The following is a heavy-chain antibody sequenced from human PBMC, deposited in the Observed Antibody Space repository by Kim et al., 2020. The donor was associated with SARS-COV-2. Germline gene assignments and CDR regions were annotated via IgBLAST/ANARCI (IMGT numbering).Heavy chain of an antibody. V-gene: IGHV3-23*01. Sequence: YADSVKGRFTITRDNSKSTLYLKMNGLRAEDMAVYYCTKVKTATSLQFDYWGKGTMVTVSS. J-gene: IGHJ4*02. CDR3: TKVKTATSLQFDY. D-gene: IGHD5-18*01.